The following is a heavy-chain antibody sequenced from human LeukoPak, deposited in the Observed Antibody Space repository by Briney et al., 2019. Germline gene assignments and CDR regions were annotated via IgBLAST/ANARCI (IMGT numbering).Heavy chain of an antibody. D-gene: IGHD3-3*01. CDR1: GFTFSSYA. CDR3: AKDHKYYDFWSGSTGEYYFDY. J-gene: IGHJ4*02. V-gene: IGHV3-23*01. CDR2: ISGSGGST. Sequence: GGSLRLSCAASGFTFSSYAMSWVRQAPGKGLEWVSAISGSGGSTYYADSVKGRFTISSDNSKNTLYLQMNSLRAEDTAVYYCAKDHKYYDFWSGSTGEYYFDYWGQGTLVTVSS.